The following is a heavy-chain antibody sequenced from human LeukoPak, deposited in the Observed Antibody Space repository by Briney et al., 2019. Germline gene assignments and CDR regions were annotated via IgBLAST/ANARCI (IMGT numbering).Heavy chain of an antibody. CDR1: GYTLTELS. J-gene: IGHJ4*02. CDR2: FDPEDGET. Sequence: ASVKVSWKVSGYTLTELSMHWVRQAPGKGLEWMGGFDPEDGETIYAQKFQGRVTMTEDTSTDTAYMELSSLRSEDTAVYYCATSEPPRESYEAFDYWGQGTLATVSS. CDR3: ATSEPPRESYEAFDY. D-gene: IGHD1-26*01. V-gene: IGHV1-24*01.